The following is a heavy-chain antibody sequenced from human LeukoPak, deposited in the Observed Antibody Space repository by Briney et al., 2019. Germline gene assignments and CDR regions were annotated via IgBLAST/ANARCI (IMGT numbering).Heavy chain of an antibody. CDR2: ITYSGDTT. Sequence: PGGSLRLSCAASGFTFKNAWMSWVRQAPGKGLEWVSSITYSGDTTDYADSVKGRFTISRDNSKNTLYLQMNSLRAEDTAVYYCARDLLVVGAGGVSGMDVWGQGTTVTVSS. V-gene: IGHV3-23*01. D-gene: IGHD2-15*01. CDR3: ARDLLVVGAGGVSGMDV. J-gene: IGHJ6*02. CDR1: GFTFKNAW.